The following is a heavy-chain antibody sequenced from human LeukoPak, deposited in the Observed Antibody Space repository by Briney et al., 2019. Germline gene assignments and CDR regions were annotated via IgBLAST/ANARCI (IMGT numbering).Heavy chain of an antibody. D-gene: IGHD3-22*01. V-gene: IGHV1-2*02. CDR3: ARDRNYYDSSGYWVFDY. Sequence: GASVKVSCKASGYTFTGYYMHWVRQAPGQGLEWMGWINPNSGGTNYAQKFQGRVTMTRDTSISTAYMELSRLRSDDTAVYYCARDRNYYDSSGYWVFDYWGQGTLVTVSS. CDR1: GYTFTGYY. CDR2: INPNSGGT. J-gene: IGHJ4*02.